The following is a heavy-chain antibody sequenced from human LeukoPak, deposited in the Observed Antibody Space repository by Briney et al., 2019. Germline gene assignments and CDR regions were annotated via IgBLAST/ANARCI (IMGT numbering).Heavy chain of an antibody. CDR1: GYTFTSYD. J-gene: IGHJ4*02. D-gene: IGHD1-26*01. V-gene: IGHV1-8*03. CDR3: ARADRIVRATGHGY. Sequence: ASVKVSCKASGYTFTSYDINWVRQATGQGLEWMGWMNPNSGNTGYAQKFQGRVTITRNTSISTAYMELSSLRSEDTAVYYCARADRIVRATGHGYWGQGTLVTVSS. CDR2: MNPNSGNT.